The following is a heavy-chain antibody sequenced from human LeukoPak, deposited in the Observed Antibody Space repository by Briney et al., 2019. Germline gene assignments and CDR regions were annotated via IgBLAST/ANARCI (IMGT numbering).Heavy chain of an antibody. CDR2: MSYSGST. CDR3: ARQNVRYFDWLAPYYIDV. D-gene: IGHD3-9*01. CDR1: GGSISSSSYY. V-gene: IGHV4-39*01. J-gene: IGHJ6*03. Sequence: SETLSLTCTVSGGSISSSSYYWGWIRQPPGEGLEWVGSMSYSGSTYYNPSLKRRVTMSVDTSKNQLSLKLSSVTAADTALYYCARQNVRYFDWLAPYYIDVWGKGTTVTVSS.